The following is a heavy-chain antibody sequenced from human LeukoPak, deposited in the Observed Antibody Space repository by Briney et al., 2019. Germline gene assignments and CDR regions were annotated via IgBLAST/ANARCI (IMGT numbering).Heavy chain of an antibody. J-gene: IGHJ6*03. D-gene: IGHD2-2*02. CDR1: GFTFDDYG. Sequence: GGSLRLSCAASGFTFDDYGMSWVRQAPGKGLEWVSGINWNGGSTGYADSVKGRFTISGDNAKNSLYLQMNSLRAEDTALYYCARALYSNYYYYMDVWGKGTTVTVSS. CDR2: INWNGGST. V-gene: IGHV3-20*04. CDR3: ARALYSNYYYYMDV.